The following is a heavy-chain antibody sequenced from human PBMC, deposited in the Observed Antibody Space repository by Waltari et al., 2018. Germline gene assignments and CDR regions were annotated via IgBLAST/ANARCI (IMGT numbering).Heavy chain of an antibody. CDR1: GFTFDDYA. J-gene: IGHJ4*02. D-gene: IGHD6-6*01. Sequence: EVQLVESGGGLVQPGRSLRLSCAASGFTFDDYAMHWVRQAPGKGLEWVSGISLNSGSIGYADSVKGRFTISRDNAKNSLYLQMNSLRAEDTALYYCAKEMYSSSVDYWGQGTLVTVSS. CDR2: ISLNSGSI. CDR3: AKEMYSSSVDY. V-gene: IGHV3-9*01.